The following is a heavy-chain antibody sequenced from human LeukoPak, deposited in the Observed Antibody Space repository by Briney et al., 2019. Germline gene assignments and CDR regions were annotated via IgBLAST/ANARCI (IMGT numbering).Heavy chain of an antibody. Sequence: PSETLSLTCTVSGGSISSYYWSWIRQPPGKGLEWIGRIYTSGSTNYNPSLKRRVTMSVDTSKNQFSLKLSSVTAADTAVYYCARGAWDTMIVVVSPHGAFDIWGQGTMVTVSS. D-gene: IGHD3-22*01. CDR1: GGSISSYY. CDR2: IYTSGST. J-gene: IGHJ3*02. V-gene: IGHV4-4*07. CDR3: ARGAWDTMIVVVSPHGAFDI.